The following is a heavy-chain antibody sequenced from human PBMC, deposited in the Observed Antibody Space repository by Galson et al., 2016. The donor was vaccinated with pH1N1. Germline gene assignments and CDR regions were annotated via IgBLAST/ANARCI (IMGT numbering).Heavy chain of an antibody. CDR3: ASLVRGSYPDPLYYFDF. CDR2: MYTSGTT. J-gene: IGHJ4*02. D-gene: IGHD1-26*01. Sequence: TLSLTCTVSGDSISSGTYYWSWIRRPAGKGLEWIGRMYTSGTTNYNPSLKSRVTISVDTSENQFSLRLSSVTAADTAVYYCASLVRGSYPDPLYYFDFWGLGTLVTVSS. V-gene: IGHV4-61*02. CDR1: GDSISSGTYY.